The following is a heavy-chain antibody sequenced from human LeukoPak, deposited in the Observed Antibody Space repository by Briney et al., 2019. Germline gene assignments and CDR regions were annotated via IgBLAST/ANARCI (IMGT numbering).Heavy chain of an antibody. CDR1: GFTFSSYW. CDR3: ARGGGILRFLEWLSSRGMDV. CDR2: IKQDGSEK. J-gene: IGHJ6*02. V-gene: IGHV3-7*01. D-gene: IGHD3-3*01. Sequence: GGSLRLSCAASGFTFSSYWMSWVRQAPGKGLEWVANIKQDGSEKYYVDSVKGRFTISRDNAKNSLYLQMNSLRAEDTAVYYCARGGGILRFLEWLSSRGMDVWGQGITVTVSS.